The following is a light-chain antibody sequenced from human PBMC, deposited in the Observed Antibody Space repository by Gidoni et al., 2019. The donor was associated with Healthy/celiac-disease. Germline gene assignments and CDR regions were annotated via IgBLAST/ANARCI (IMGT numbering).Light chain of an antibody. CDR3: QQYYSTPPA. CDR1: QSVLYSSNNKNY. V-gene: IGKV4-1*01. CDR2: WEA. Sequence: DIVMTQSPDSLAVSLGERATINCKSSQSVLYSSNNKNYLAWYQQKPGQPPKLIIYWEATRESGVPDRFSGSGSGTDFTLTISSLQAEDVAVYYCQQYYSTPPAFGGGTKVEIK. J-gene: IGKJ4*01.